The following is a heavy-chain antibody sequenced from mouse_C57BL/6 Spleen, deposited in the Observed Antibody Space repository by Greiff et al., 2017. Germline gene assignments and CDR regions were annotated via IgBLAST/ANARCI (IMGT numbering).Heavy chain of an antibody. CDR3: ARSPDGYFDY. Sequence: LVESGPELVKPGASVKISCKASGYAFSSSWMNWVKQRPGKGLEWIGRIYPGDGDTNYNGKFKGKATLTADKSSSTAYMQLSSLTSEDSAVYFCARSPDGYFDYWGQGTTLTVSS. CDR2: IYPGDGDT. CDR1: GYAFSSSW. V-gene: IGHV1-82*01. J-gene: IGHJ2*01. D-gene: IGHD2-3*01.